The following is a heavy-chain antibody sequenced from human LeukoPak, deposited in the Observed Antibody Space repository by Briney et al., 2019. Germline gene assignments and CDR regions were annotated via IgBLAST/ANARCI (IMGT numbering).Heavy chain of an antibody. CDR3: ARDWAYYYYGMDV. CDR1: GFPLSSYS. V-gene: IGHV3-21*01. D-gene: IGHD7-27*01. Sequence: GGPLRLPCAPSGFPLSSYSINWLRKAPGKGGEWVSSISSSNSYIYYADSAKGRFTISRDNAKNSLYLQMNSLRAEDTAVYYCARDWAYYYYGMDVWGQGTTVTVSS. J-gene: IGHJ6*02. CDR2: ISSSNSYI.